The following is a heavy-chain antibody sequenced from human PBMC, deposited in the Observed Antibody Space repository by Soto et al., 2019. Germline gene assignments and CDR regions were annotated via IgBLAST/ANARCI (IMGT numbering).Heavy chain of an antibody. CDR1: GGSISSYY. D-gene: IGHD2-15*01. CDR3: AREYCSGGSCYRDAFDI. J-gene: IGHJ3*02. Sequence: SETLSLTCTVSGGSISSYYWSWIRQPPGKGLEWIGYIYYSGSTNYNPSLKSRVTISVDTSKNQFSLKLSSVTAADTAVYYCAREYCSGGSCYRDAFDIWGQGPMVTVSS. V-gene: IGHV4-59*01. CDR2: IYYSGST.